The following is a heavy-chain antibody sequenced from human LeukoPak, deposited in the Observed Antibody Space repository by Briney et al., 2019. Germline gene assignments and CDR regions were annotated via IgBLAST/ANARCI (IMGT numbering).Heavy chain of an antibody. CDR2: IVVGSGNT. D-gene: IGHD2-8*02. CDR1: GFTFTSSA. J-gene: IGHJ5*02. CDR3: ARKVLPDNWFDP. Sequence: SVKVSFKASGFTFTSSAMQWVRRARGQRLEWIGWIVVGSGNTNYAQKFQERVTITRDMSTSTAYMELSSLRSEDTAVYYCARKVLPDNWFDPWGQGTLVTVSS. V-gene: IGHV1-58*02.